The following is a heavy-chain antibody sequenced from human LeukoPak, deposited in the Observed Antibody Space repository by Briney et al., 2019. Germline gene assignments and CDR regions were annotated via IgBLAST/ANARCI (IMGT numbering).Heavy chain of an antibody. CDR3: ARAGIAAAGPPDY. D-gene: IGHD6-13*01. CDR1: GFTFSSYA. CDR2: IYSGGST. J-gene: IGHJ4*02. Sequence: GGSLRLSCAASGFTFSSYAMSWVRQAPGKGLEWVSVIYSGGSTYYADSVKGRFTISRDNSKNTLYLQMNSLRAEDTAVYYCARAGIAAAGPPDYWGQGTLVTVYS. V-gene: IGHV3-66*01.